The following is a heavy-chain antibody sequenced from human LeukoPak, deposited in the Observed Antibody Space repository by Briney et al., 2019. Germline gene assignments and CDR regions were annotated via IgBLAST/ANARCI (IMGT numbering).Heavy chain of an antibody. Sequence: PSQTLSLTCTVSGGSISSGGHYWNWFRQHPGKGLEWIGYIYYTGSTYYNPSLKSRVTISVDTSKNQFSLKLSSVTAADTAVYYCARRAYGDYYFDYWGQGTLVTVSS. CDR3: ARRAYGDYYFDY. CDR2: IYYTGST. J-gene: IGHJ4*02. D-gene: IGHD4-17*01. CDR1: GGSISSGGHY. V-gene: IGHV4-31*02.